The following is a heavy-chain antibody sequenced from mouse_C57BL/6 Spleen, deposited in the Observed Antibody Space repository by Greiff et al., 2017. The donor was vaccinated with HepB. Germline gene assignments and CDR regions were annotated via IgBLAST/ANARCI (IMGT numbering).Heavy chain of an antibody. Sequence: EVKLMESGPELVKPGASVKISCKASGYSFTGYYMNWVKQSPEKSLEWIGEINPSTGGTTYNQKFKAKATLTVDKSSSTAYMQLKSLTSEDSAVYYCARGYYYGSIHWYFDVWGTGTTVTVSS. D-gene: IGHD1-1*01. CDR2: INPSTGGT. J-gene: IGHJ1*03. CDR3: ARGYYYGSIHWYFDV. CDR1: GYSFTGYY. V-gene: IGHV1-42*01.